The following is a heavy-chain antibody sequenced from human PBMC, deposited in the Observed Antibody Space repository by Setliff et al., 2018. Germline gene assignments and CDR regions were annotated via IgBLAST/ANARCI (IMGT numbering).Heavy chain of an antibody. CDR1: GFTFSNYG. V-gene: IGHV3-7*03. D-gene: IGHD5-18*01. CDR2: INQRESAK. Sequence: PGGSLRLSCVASGFTFSNYGMHWVRQAPGKGLEWVTNINQRESAKLYVDSVKGRFTISRDNGEDSMYLQMSSLRAEDTAVYYCTTVAIQIWSASGAFDIWGRGVLVTVAS. CDR3: TTVAIQIWSASGAFDI. J-gene: IGHJ3*02.